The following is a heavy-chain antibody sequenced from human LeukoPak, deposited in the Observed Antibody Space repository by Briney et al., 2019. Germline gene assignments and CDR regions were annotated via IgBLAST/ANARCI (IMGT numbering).Heavy chain of an antibody. Sequence: GGSLRLSCAASGFTFSSYGMHWVRQAPGKGLEWVAVISYDGSNKYYADSVKGRFTISRDNAKNSLYLQMNSLRAEDTAVYYCAITLRSYYDFWSGYAYWGQGTLVIVSS. V-gene: IGHV3-30*03. J-gene: IGHJ4*02. CDR1: GFTFSSYG. D-gene: IGHD3-3*01. CDR2: ISYDGSNK. CDR3: AITLRSYYDFWSGYAY.